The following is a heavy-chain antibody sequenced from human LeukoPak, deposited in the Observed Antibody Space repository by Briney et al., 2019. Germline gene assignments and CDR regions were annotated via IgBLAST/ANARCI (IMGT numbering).Heavy chain of an antibody. Sequence: SVTLSLTCTVSGGSISSYYWSWIRQPAGKGLEWIGRIYTSGSTNYNPSLKSRVTMSVDTFKNQFSLKLSSVTAADTAVYYCARDRPDYGDYYYYYYYMDVWGKGTTVTVSS. CDR1: GGSISSYY. CDR3: ARDRPDYGDYYYYYYYMDV. V-gene: IGHV4-4*07. D-gene: IGHD4-17*01. CDR2: IYTSGST. J-gene: IGHJ6*03.